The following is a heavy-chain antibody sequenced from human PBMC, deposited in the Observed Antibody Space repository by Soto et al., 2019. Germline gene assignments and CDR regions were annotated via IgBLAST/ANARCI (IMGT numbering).Heavy chain of an antibody. CDR1: GYSFTSYW. CDR2: IDPSDSYT. D-gene: IGHD6-13*01. CDR3: ARTSAAGKYYYGMDV. Sequence: HGESLKISCKGSGYSFTSYWISWVRQMPGKGLEWMGRIDPSDSYTNYSPSFQGHVTISADKSISTAYLQWSSLKASDTAMYYCARTSAAGKYYYGMDVWGQGTTVTVSS. J-gene: IGHJ6*02. V-gene: IGHV5-10-1*01.